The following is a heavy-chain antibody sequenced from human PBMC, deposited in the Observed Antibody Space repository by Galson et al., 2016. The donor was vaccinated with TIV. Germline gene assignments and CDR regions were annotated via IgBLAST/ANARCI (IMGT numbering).Heavy chain of an antibody. D-gene: IGHD3-3*01. Sequence: TLSLTCAVSGGSITSRNWWSWVRQSPGKGLEWIGEIYDNGNTNYNPSLKGRVTISVDKSKNQFSLKVISVTAADTAVYYCARDRSAIFGVDENYSGLDVWGQGTTVTVSS. CDR1: GGSITSRNW. V-gene: IGHV4-4*02. J-gene: IGHJ6*02. CDR3: ARDRSAIFGVDENYSGLDV. CDR2: IYDNGNT.